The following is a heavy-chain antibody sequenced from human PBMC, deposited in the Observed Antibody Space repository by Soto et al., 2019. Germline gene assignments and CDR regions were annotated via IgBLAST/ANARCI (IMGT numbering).Heavy chain of an antibody. D-gene: IGHD3-16*02. CDR1: GGSFSGYY. CDR3: ARGPYDYIRGSYRPRAFDI. V-gene: IGHV4-34*01. Sequence: SETLSLTCAVYGGSFSGYYWSWIRQPPGKGLEWIGEINHSGSTNYNPSLKSRVTISVDTSKNQFSLKLSSVTAADTAVYYCARGPYDYIRGSYRPRAFDIWGQGPMVTVSS. J-gene: IGHJ3*02. CDR2: INHSGST.